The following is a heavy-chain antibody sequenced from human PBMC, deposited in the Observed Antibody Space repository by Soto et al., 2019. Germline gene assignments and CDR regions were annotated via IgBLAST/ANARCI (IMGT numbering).Heavy chain of an antibody. CDR3: AGRRAGDYYFDY. CDR2: IYYTGST. CDR1: GGSVSSSSYY. D-gene: IGHD1-26*01. J-gene: IGHJ4*02. V-gene: IGHV4-39*01. Sequence: SETLSLTCTVSGGSVSSSSYYWGWIRQPPGKGLEWIGTIYYTGSTSYSPSLKGRVTISVDTSKTQFSLKVSSVTATDTAVYHCAGRRAGDYYFDYWGQGTLVTVSS.